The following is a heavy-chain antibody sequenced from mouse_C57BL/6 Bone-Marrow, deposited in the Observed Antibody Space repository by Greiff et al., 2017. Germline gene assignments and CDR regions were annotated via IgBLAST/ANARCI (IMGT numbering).Heavy chain of an antibody. CDR1: GYAFTNYL. J-gene: IGHJ3*01. CDR3: ARERVYVDRGFAY. V-gene: IGHV1-54*01. Sequence: QVQLQQSGAELVRPGTSVKVSCKASGYAFTNYLIEWVKQRPGQGLEWIGVINPGSGGTNYNEKFKGKATLTADKSSSTAYMQLSSLTSEDSAVYFCARERVYVDRGFAYWGQGTLVTVSA. CDR2: INPGSGGT. D-gene: IGHD2-3*01.